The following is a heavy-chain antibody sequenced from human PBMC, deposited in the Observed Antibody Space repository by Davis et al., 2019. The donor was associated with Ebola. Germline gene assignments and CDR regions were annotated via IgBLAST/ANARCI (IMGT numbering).Heavy chain of an antibody. CDR3: ARDGGWYYYDSSGLYPGDY. D-gene: IGHD3-22*01. CDR1: GFTVSSNY. CDR2: IYSGGST. V-gene: IGHV3-53*05. Sequence: PGGSLRLSCAASGFTVSSNYMSWVRQAPGKGLEWVSVIYSGGSTYYADSVKGRFTISRDNSKNTLYLQMNSLRAEDTAVYYCARDGGWYYYDSSGLYPGDYWGQGTLVTVSS. J-gene: IGHJ4*02.